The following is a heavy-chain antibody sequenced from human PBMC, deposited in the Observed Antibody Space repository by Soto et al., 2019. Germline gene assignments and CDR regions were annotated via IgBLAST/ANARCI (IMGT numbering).Heavy chain of an antibody. V-gene: IGHV1-69*01. J-gene: IGHJ4*02. CDR2: IVPIFSTS. Sequence: QVQLVQSGADVKKPGSSVKVSCKVSGGTFNNYAISWVRQAPGQGIEWMGGIVPIFSTSDYAQKFQGRVTISSDESTSTAYMELTSLTAEDTAVYYCASPNQVFTTMEWTRSYFDYWGQGTLVTVSS. D-gene: IGHD3-3*01. CDR3: ASPNQVFTTMEWTRSYFDY. CDR1: GGTFNNYA.